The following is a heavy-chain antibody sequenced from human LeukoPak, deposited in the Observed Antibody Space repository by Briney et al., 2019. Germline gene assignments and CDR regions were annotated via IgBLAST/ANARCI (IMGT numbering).Heavy chain of an antibody. CDR2: IYNSGIM. V-gene: IGHV4-39*01. J-gene: IGHJ4*02. D-gene: IGHD4-17*01. CDR1: GGSISSRRYY. CDR3: ARHVGRAGDEPYFDY. Sequence: SQTLSVTCTVSGGSISSRRYYWGWIRQPPGQGLEWIGSIYNSGIMYYDPSLKSRVTISVDTSKNQFSLNLISVTAADTAVYYCARHVGRAGDEPYFDYWGQGALVTVSS.